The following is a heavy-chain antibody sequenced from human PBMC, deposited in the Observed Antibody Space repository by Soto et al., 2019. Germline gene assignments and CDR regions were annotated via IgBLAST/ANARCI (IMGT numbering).Heavy chain of an antibody. D-gene: IGHD3-9*01. V-gene: IGHV4-31*03. CDR3: ASLRYFDWLKGGMDV. J-gene: IGHJ6*02. CDR2: IYYSGST. Sequence: PSETLSLTCTVSGGSISSGGYYWSWIRQHPGKGLEWIGYIYYSGSTYYNPSLKSRVTISVDTSKNRFSLRLSSVTAADTAVYYCASLRYFDWLKGGMDVWGQGTTVTVSS. CDR1: GGSISSGGYY.